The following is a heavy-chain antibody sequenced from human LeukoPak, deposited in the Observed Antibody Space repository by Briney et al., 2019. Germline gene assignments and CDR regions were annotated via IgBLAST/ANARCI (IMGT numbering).Heavy chain of an antibody. CDR3: ARVGYCSSTSCYGYNWFDP. D-gene: IGHD2-2*03. CDR2: MNPNSGNT. CDR1: GYTFTSYD. V-gene: IGHV1-8*01. J-gene: IGHJ5*02. Sequence: ASVKVSCNASGYTFTSYDINWVRQAPGQGLEWMGWMNPNSGNTGYAQKFQGRVTMTRNTSISTAYMELSSLRSEDTAVYYCARVGYCSSTSCYGYNWFDPWGQGTLVTVSS.